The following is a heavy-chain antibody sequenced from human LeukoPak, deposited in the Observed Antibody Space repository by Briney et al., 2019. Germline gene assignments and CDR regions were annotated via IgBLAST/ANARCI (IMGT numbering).Heavy chain of an antibody. V-gene: IGHV4-4*07. Sequence: SETLSLTCTVSGGSISSYYWSWIRQPAGKGLEWIGRIYTSGSTNYNPPLKSRVTMSVDTSKNQFSLKLSSVTAADTAVYYCARDSHFTKYYYDSSGYYPPDIWGQGTMVTVSS. CDR1: GGSISSYY. D-gene: IGHD3-22*01. J-gene: IGHJ3*02. CDR2: IYTSGST. CDR3: ARDSHFTKYYYDSSGYYPPDI.